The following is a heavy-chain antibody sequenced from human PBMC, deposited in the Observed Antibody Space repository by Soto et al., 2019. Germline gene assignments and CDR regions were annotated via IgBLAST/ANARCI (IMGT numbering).Heavy chain of an antibody. CDR2: IVVGSGNT. CDR3: AAGAGGAAGTYYYYYYGMDF. V-gene: IGHV1-58*01. CDR1: GFTFTSSA. D-gene: IGHD6-13*01. J-gene: IGHJ6*02. Sequence: SVKVSCKASGFTFTSSAVQWVRQARGQRLEWIGWIVVGSGNTNYAQKFQERVTITRDMSTSTAYMELSSLRSEDTAVYYCAAGAGGAAGTYYYYYYGMDFWGQGTTVTVSS.